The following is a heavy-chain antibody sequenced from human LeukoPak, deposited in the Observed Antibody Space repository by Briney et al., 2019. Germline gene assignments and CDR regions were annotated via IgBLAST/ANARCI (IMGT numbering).Heavy chain of an antibody. CDR1: GGSVSSSSSY. CDR3: ARVGNPLVTVLAWFDP. J-gene: IGHJ5*02. Sequence: SETLSLTCTVSGGSVSSSSSYWGWIRQPPGKGLEWIGSIYYSGGTYYNPSLKSRVTMSVDTSTNQFSLKLSSVTAADTALYYCARVGNPLVTVLAWFDPWGQGTLVTVSS. V-gene: IGHV4-39*07. D-gene: IGHD1-14*01. CDR2: IYYSGGT.